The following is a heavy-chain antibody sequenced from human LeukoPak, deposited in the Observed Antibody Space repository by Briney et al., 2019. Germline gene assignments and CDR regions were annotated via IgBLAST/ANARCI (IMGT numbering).Heavy chain of an antibody. J-gene: IGHJ4*02. V-gene: IGHV4-34*01. CDR3: ARLYYESSGYPNTFDY. CDR1: GGSFSGYY. D-gene: IGHD3-22*01. Sequence: SETLSLTCAVYGGSFSGYYWSWIRQPPGKGLEWIGEINDSGHTNYNPSLKSRVTISVDTSKNQFSLKLTSVTAADTGVYYCARLYYESSGYPNTFDYWGQGTLVTVSS. CDR2: INDSGHT.